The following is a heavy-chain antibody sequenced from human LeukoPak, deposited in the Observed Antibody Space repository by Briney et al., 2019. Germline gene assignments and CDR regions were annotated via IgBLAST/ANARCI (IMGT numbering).Heavy chain of an antibody. D-gene: IGHD4-11*01. CDR2: IWYDGSKK. V-gene: IGHV3-33*01. Sequence: GGSLRLSCAASGFSFSSYGMHWVRQAPGKGLEWVAVIWYDGSKKYYADSVKGRFIISRDNSRNTLYLQMNSLRVEDTTVYYCARVTDYSNYIYWGQGTLVTVSS. J-gene: IGHJ4*02. CDR1: GFSFSSYG. CDR3: ARVTDYSNYIY.